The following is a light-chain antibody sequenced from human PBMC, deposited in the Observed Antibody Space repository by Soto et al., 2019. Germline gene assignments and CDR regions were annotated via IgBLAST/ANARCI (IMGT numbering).Light chain of an antibody. J-gene: IGLJ2*01. CDR1: SSDIGGYNS. Sequence: QSALTQPPSASGSPGQSVTISCTGTSSDIGGYNSVSWYQQHPGKAPKLMIYEVNKRPSGVPDRFSGSKSGNSASLTVSGVHAEDEADYYCCSSAGSNSFVVFGGGTKLTVL. V-gene: IGLV2-8*01. CDR2: EVN. CDR3: CSSAGSNSFVV.